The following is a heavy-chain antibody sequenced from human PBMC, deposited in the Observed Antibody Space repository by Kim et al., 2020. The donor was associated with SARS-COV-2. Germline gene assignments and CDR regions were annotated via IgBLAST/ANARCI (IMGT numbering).Heavy chain of an antibody. CDR2: NGNT. Sequence: NGNTNYAQKLQGRVTMTTDTSTSTAYMELRSLRSDDTAVYYCARAGGFDYWGQGTLVTVSS. V-gene: IGHV1-18*01. D-gene: IGHD3-10*01. J-gene: IGHJ4*02. CDR3: ARAGGFDY.